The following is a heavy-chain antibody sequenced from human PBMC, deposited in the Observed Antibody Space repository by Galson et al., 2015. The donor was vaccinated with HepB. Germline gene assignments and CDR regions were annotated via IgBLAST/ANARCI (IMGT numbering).Heavy chain of an antibody. CDR3: ARGHYGMDV. J-gene: IGHJ6*02. CDR2: INQDGSER. CDR1: GFIFGDSW. Sequence: SLRLSCAGSGFIFGDSWMSWVRQSPEKGLEWVANINQDGSERNCLDSVKGRFTISRDNAKTSVYLQMNSLRAEDTAVYYCARGHYGMDVWGQGTTATVSS. V-gene: IGHV3-7*03.